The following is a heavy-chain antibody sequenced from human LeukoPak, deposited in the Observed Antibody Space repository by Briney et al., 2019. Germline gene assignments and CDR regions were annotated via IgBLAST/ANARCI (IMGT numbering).Heavy chain of an antibody. J-gene: IGHJ4*02. CDR3: ARGIQLWPPLGY. Sequence: GASVKVSCKASGYTFTSYDINWVRQATGQGLEWMGWMNPNSGNTGYAQKFQGRVTMTRNTSISTAYMELSSLRSEDTAVYYCARGIQLWPPLGYWGQGTLVTVSS. V-gene: IGHV1-8*01. D-gene: IGHD5-18*01. CDR2: MNPNSGNT. CDR1: GYTFTSYD.